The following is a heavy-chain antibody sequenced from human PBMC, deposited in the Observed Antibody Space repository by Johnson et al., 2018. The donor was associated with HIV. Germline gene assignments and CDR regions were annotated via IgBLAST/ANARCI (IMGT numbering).Heavy chain of an antibody. Sequence: MLLVESGGGLVQPGRSLRLPCTASGSTFGDYAMSWVRQAPGQGLEWVGFIRSKSYGGTTEYAASVKGRLTISRDDSKSIAYLQMNSLKTEDTAVYYGTRWGKKGAFDIWGQGTMVTVSS. J-gene: IGHJ3*02. D-gene: IGHD3-16*01. CDR1: GSTFGDYA. CDR3: TRWGKKGAFDI. V-gene: IGHV3-49*04. CDR2: IRSKSYGGTT.